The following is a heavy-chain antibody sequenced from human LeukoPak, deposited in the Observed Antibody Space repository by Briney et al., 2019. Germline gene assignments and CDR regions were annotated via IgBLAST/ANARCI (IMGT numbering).Heavy chain of an antibody. CDR1: GFTFSSYA. CDR3: ARDSTYYYDSRGYFPPPLDY. J-gene: IGHJ4*02. D-gene: IGHD3-22*01. CDR2: ISYDGSNK. Sequence: GGSLRLSCAASGFTFSSYAMHWVRQAPGKGLEWVAVISYDGSNKYYAVSVKGRFTISRDNSKNTLYLQMNSLRAEDTAVYYCARDSTYYYDSRGYFPPPLDYWGQGTLVTVSS. V-gene: IGHV3-30*01.